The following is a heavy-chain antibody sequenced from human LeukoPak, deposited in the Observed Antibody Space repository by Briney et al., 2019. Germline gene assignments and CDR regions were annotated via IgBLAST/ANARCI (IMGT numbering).Heavy chain of an antibody. CDR2: INPNSGGT. Sequence: ASVKVSCKPSGYIYTGYYMHLVRQAAGQGREWMGWINPNSGGTNNAQKFQVRVTMTRDTAISPAYLELSRLRSGDTAVHYCARDLRPPKCNRWGGGTVVSVSS. V-gene: IGHV1-2*02. CDR3: ARDLRPPKCNR. J-gene: IGHJ5*02. CDR1: GYIYTGYY.